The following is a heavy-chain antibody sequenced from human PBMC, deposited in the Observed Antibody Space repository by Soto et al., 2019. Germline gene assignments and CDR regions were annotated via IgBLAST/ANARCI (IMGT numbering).Heavy chain of an antibody. CDR3: ARSGRPGPISGGDY. J-gene: IGHJ4*02. D-gene: IGHD1-26*01. CDR2: IIPIFGTA. V-gene: IGHV1-69*14. Sequence: QVQLVQSGAEVKKPGSSVKVSCKASGGTFSSYAISWVRQAPGQGLEWMGGIIPIFGTANYAQKFQGRVTMTGDKSTRPAYMELSSLRSEDTAVYYCARSGRPGPISGGDYWGQGTLVTVSS. CDR1: GGTFSSYA.